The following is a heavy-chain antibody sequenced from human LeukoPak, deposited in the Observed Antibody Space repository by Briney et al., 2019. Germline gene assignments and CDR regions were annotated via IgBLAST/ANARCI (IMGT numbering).Heavy chain of an antibody. Sequence: SETLSLTCTVSGGSISSSSYYWGWIRQPPGKGLEGIGSIYYSGSTYYNPSLKSRVTISVDTSKNQFSLKLSSVTAADTAVYYCARSVPDLYCSSTSCYHFDYWGQGTLVTVSS. D-gene: IGHD2-2*01. J-gene: IGHJ4*02. CDR1: GGSISSSSYY. V-gene: IGHV4-39*01. CDR2: IYYSGST. CDR3: ARSVPDLYCSSTSCYHFDY.